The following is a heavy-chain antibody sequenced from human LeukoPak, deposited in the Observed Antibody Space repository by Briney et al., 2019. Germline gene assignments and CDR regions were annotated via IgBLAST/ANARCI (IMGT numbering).Heavy chain of an antibody. V-gene: IGHV3-48*02. CDR1: GFTLSSYS. D-gene: IGHD3-16*01. CDR3: ARDLSWALDY. Sequence: PGGSLRLSCAASGFTLSSYSMNWVRQAPGKGLEWISNIHGGGSLISYADSVKGRFTVSRDNAKNSVSLQMNSLRDEDTAVYFCARDLSWALDYWGQGTLVTVSS. CDR2: IHGGGSLI. J-gene: IGHJ4*02.